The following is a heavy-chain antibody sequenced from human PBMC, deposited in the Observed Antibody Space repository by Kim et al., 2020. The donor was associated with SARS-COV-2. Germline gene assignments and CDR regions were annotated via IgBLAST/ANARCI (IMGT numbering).Heavy chain of an antibody. Sequence: SETLSLTCAVYGGSFSGYYWSWIRQPPGKGLEWIGEINHSGSTNYNPSLKSRVTISVDTSKNQFSLKLSSVTAADTAVYYCARTRIAAEGRCTDYWGQGTLVTVSS. CDR1: GGSFSGYY. CDR3: ARTRIAAEGRCTDY. V-gene: IGHV4-34*01. J-gene: IGHJ4*02. D-gene: IGHD6-13*01. CDR2: INHSGST.